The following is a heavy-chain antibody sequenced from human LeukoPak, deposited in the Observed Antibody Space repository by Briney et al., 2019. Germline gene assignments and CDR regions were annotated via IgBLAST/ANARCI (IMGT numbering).Heavy chain of an antibody. CDR2: IYYSGST. CDR1: GGSISSYY. CDR3: ARVRQQPVQVRRGAPINWFDP. V-gene: IGHV4-59*01. Sequence: SETLSLTCTVSGGSISSYYWSWIRQPPGKGLEWIGYIYYSGSTNYNPSLKSRVTISVDTSKNQFSLKLSSVTAADAAVYYCARVRQQPVQVRRGAPINWFDPWGQGTLVTVSS. J-gene: IGHJ5*02. D-gene: IGHD6-13*01.